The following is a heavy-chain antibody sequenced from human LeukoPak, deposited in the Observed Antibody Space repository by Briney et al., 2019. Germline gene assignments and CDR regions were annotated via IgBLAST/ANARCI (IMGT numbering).Heavy chain of an antibody. Sequence: PSETLSLTCTVSGGSISSSSYYWGWIRQPPGKGLEWIGSIYYSGSTYYNPSLKSRVTMSVDTSKNQFSLKLSSVTAADTAVYYCARGRDGYNYYEPHNYFDYWGQGTLVTVSS. CDR3: ARGRDGYNYYEPHNYFDY. CDR1: GGSISSSSYY. J-gene: IGHJ4*02. D-gene: IGHD5-24*01. CDR2: IYYSGST. V-gene: IGHV4-39*07.